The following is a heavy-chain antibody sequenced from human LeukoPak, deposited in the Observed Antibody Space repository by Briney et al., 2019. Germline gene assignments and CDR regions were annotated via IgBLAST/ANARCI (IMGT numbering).Heavy chain of an antibody. CDR3: ARGGYYGSGSYYNRFDY. V-gene: IGHV1-18*01. Sequence: ASVKVSCKASGYTFTSYGISWVRQAPGQGLEWMGWISAYNGNTNYAQKLQGRVTMTTDTSTSTAYMELRSLRSDDTAVYYCARGGYYGSGSYYNRFDYWGQGTLVTVSS. J-gene: IGHJ4*02. D-gene: IGHD3-10*01. CDR1: GYTFTSYG. CDR2: ISAYNGNT.